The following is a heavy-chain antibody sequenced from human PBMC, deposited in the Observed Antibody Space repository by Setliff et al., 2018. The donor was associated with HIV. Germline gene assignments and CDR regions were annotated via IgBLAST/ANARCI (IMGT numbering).Heavy chain of an antibody. J-gene: IGHJ4*02. CDR2: INHGGST. CDR3: ARHGLRFLACFDY. V-gene: IGHV4-34*01. CDR1: GGSFSDYY. Sequence: SETLSLTCAVYGGSFSDYYWSWIRQSPGRGLEWIGEINHGGSTIYNPSLKSRVTISVDTSKNQFSLKLSSATATDTAVYYCARHGLRFLACFDYWGQGALVTVSS. D-gene: IGHD3-3*01.